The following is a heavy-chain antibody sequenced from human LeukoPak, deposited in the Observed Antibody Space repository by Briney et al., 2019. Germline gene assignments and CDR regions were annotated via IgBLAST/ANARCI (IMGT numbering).Heavy chain of an antibody. CDR3: AKLSTTWFDP. CDR1: GFTFSSYG. V-gene: IGHV3-30*02. CDR2: IGYDGSN. J-gene: IGHJ5*02. D-gene: IGHD3-3*02. Sequence: GGSLRLSCAASGFTFSSYGMHWVRQAPGKGLEWVAFIGYDGSNYYADSVKGRFTISRDNSKNTLYLQMNRLRAEDTAVYYCAKLSTTWFDPWGQGTLVTVSS.